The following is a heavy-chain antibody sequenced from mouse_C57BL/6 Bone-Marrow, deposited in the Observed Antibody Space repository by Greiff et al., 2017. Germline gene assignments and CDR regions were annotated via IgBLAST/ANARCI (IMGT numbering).Heavy chain of an antibody. V-gene: IGHV1-69*01. CDR3: AREGYYFDY. CDR1: GYTFTSYW. J-gene: IGHJ2*01. CDR2: IDPSDSYT. Sequence: QVQLQQPGAELVMPGASVKLSCKASGYTFTSYWMHWVKQRPGQGLEWIGEIDPSDSYTNYNQKFKGKSTLTVEKSSSTAYMQLSSLTSEDSAVYYCAREGYYFDYWGQGTTLTVSS.